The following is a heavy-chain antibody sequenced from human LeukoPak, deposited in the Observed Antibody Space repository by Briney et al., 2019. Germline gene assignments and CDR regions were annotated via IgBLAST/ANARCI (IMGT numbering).Heavy chain of an antibody. CDR3: ARAGRVGWFDP. CDR1: GGSISSGGYS. J-gene: IGHJ5*02. Sequence: TSSETLSLTCTVSGGSISSGGYSWSWIRQPPGKGLEWIGYIYHSGSTYYNPSLKSRVTISVDRSKNQFSLKLSSVTAADTAVYYCARAGRVGWFDPWGQGTLVTVSS. V-gene: IGHV4-30-2*01. D-gene: IGHD2-15*01. CDR2: IYHSGST.